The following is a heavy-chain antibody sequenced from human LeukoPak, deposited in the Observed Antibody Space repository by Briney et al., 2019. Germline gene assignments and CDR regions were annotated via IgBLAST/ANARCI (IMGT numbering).Heavy chain of an antibody. J-gene: IGHJ4*02. Sequence: PGGSLRLSCAASGFTFSSYAMHWVRQAPGKGLEWVAVISYDGSNKYYADSVKGRFTISRDNSKNTLYLQMNSLRAEDMAVYYCARDIGGGNYYNWRGCFDYWGQGTLVTVSS. CDR3: ARDIGGGNYYNWRGCFDY. V-gene: IGHV3-30-3*01. CDR2: ISYDGSNK. D-gene: IGHD1-26*01. CDR1: GFTFSSYA.